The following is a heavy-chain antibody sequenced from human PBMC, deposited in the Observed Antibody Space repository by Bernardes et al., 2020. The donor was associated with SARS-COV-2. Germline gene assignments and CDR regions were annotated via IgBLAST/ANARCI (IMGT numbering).Heavy chain of an antibody. CDR1: RFTFRNYG. V-gene: IGHV3-30*03. Sequence: GGSLRLSRAASRFTFRNYGMHWVRQAPGKGLEWVADVSSDGGHKNYVDSVRGRFIISRDNSRSTLYLQMNSLRTEDTAVYYCAREDSFNRGSSSSQGNGLDAWGRGTTVTVSS. D-gene: IGHD6-6*01. CDR2: VSSDGGHK. CDR3: AREDSFNRGSSSSQGNGLDA. J-gene: IGHJ6*02.